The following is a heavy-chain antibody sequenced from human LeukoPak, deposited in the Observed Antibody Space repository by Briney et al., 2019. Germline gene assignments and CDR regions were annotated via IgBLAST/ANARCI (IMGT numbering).Heavy chain of an antibody. CDR1: GFTFSSYA. V-gene: IGHV3-23*01. J-gene: IGHJ3*02. D-gene: IGHD3-22*01. Sequence: GGSLRLSCAASGFTFSSYAMSWVRRAPGKGLEWVSAISGSGGSTYYADSVKGRFTISRDNSKNTLYLQMNSLRAEDTAVYYCAKDIYYDSSGYAVNDAFDIWGQGTMVTVSS. CDR2: ISGSGGST. CDR3: AKDIYYDSSGYAVNDAFDI.